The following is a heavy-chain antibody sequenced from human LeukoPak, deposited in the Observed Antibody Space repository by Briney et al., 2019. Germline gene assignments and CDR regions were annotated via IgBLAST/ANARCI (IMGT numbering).Heavy chain of an antibody. CDR1: GYTFTGYY. J-gene: IGHJ6*02. Sequence: ASVKVSCKASGYTFTGYYMHWVRQAPGQGLEWMGWINPNSGGTNYAQKFQGRVTMTRDTSISTAYMELSRLRSDDTAVYYCARVVLYGSWRLSWPNYGMDVWGQGTTVTVSS. CDR3: ARVVLYGSWRLSWPNYGMDV. CDR2: INPNSGGT. D-gene: IGHD3-10*01. V-gene: IGHV1-2*02.